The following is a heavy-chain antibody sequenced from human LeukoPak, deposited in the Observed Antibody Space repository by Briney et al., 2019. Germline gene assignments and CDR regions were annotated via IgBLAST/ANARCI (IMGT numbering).Heavy chain of an antibody. Sequence: GASVKVSCKASGGTFSSYTISWVRQAPGQGLEWMGRIIPILGIANYAQKFQGRVTITADKSTSTAYMKLSSLRSEDTAVYYCARGTSGWYAGCLSLWGRGTLVTVSS. CDR2: IIPILGIA. CDR3: ARGTSGWYAGCLSL. D-gene: IGHD6-19*01. V-gene: IGHV1-69*02. CDR1: GGTFSSYT. J-gene: IGHJ2*01.